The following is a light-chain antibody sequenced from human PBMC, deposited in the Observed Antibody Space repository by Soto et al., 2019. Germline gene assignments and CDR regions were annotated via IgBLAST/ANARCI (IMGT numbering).Light chain of an antibody. V-gene: IGLV1-44*01. CDR2: SNY. CDR3: AAWDDRLSDLL. CDR1: NSNIGSNP. J-gene: IGLJ2*01. Sequence: QSVLTQPPSASGTPGQMVTISCSGSNSNIGSNPVHWYQQIPGTAPKVLIYSNYQRPSGVPDRFSGSKSGTSASLAISGLQSEDEADYYCAAWDDRLSDLLFGGGTKVTVL.